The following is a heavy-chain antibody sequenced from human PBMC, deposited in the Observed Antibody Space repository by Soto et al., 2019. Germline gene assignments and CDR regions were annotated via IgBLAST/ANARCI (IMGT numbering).Heavy chain of an antibody. CDR3: ARDLAGCSGWYQGMDG. Sequence: QVQLVQSGAEVKKPGASVKVSCKASGYTFTGYYMHWVRQAPGQGLERMGWINPNSGGTNYARKFQCWATMTRDTSISTAYMELSRLRSDDTAVYYWARDLAGCSGWYQGMDGWGQGTTVTVSS. CDR2: INPNSGGT. D-gene: IGHD6-19*01. V-gene: IGHV1-2*04. J-gene: IGHJ6*02. CDR1: GYTFTGYY.